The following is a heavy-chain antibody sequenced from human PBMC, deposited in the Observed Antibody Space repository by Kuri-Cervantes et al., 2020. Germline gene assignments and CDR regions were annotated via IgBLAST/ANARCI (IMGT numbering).Heavy chain of an antibody. CDR1: GYSFTSYW. CDR2: TYPGDSDT. Sequence: GGSLRLSCKGSGYSFTSYWIGWVRQMPGKGLEWMGITYPGDSDTRYSPSFQGQVTISADKSISTAYLQWSSLKASDTAMYYCARGHSFEAFDIWGQGTMVTVSS. D-gene: IGHD2-21*01. J-gene: IGHJ3*02. CDR3: ARGHSFEAFDI. V-gene: IGHV5-51*01.